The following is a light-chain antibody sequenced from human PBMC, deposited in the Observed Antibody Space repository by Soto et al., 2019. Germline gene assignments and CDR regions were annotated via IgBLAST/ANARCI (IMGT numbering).Light chain of an antibody. Sequence: PASVSGSPGQSITISCTGTSSDVGGYNYVSWYQQRPGQAPRLLVYGASSRATGIPARFSGSGSGTEFTLTISSLQSEDFAVYYCQQYNYWPKFGQGTKVDIK. CDR3: QQYNYWPK. J-gene: IGKJ1*01. V-gene: IGKV3-15*01. CDR2: GAS. CDR1: DVGGYN.